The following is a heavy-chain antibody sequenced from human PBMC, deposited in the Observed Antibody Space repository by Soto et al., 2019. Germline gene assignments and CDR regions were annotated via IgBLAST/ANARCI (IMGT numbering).Heavy chain of an antibody. J-gene: IGHJ5*02. V-gene: IGHV1-18*04. CDR3: SRGYYDSSGYYFSINWFDP. CDR2: ISAYSGNT. D-gene: IGHD3-22*01. CDR1: GYTFTSYG. Sequence: QVQLVQSGAEVKKPGASVKVSCKASGYTFTSYGISWVRQAPGQGLEWMGWISAYSGNTNYAQKLQGRVTRTTDTSTSTAYMELRSLRSDDTAVYYCSRGYYDSSGYYFSINWFDPWGQGTLVTVSS.